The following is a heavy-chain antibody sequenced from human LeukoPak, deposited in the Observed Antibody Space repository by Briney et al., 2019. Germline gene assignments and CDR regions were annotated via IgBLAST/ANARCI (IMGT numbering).Heavy chain of an antibody. V-gene: IGHV3-23*01. D-gene: IGHD5-18*01. J-gene: IGHJ4*02. Sequence: TGGSLRLSCAASGFTFTSYAMSWVRQVSGKGLEWVSVISGSGGSTYYAESVKGRFTISRDNAKTSLYLQMNSLRAEDTAVYYCARDLSGITGYTYGRGIDYWGQGALVTVSS. CDR2: ISGSGGST. CDR1: GFTFTSYA. CDR3: ARDLSGITGYTYGRGIDY.